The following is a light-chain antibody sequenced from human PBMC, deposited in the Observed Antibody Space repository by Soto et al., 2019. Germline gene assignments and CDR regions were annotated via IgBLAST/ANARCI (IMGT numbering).Light chain of an antibody. V-gene: IGKV3-15*01. J-gene: IGKJ1*01. CDR2: GAS. CDR1: QSVSSN. CDR3: QQYNNWPPMA. Sequence: EIVMTQSPATLSVSPGERATLSCRASQSVSSNLAWYPQKPGQAPRLLIYGASTRATGIPARFSGSESGTQLTLTISSLQSEDFAVYYCQQYNNWPPMAFGQGTKVEIK.